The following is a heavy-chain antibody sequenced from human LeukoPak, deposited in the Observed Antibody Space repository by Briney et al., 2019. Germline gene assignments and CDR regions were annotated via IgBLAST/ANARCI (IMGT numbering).Heavy chain of an antibody. CDR3: ATVIKEATDY. CDR1: GFNFGSYG. V-gene: IGHV3-21*01. Sequence: GGSLRLSCAASGFNFGSYGMSWVRQSPGKGLEWLSSISSGGNYIYYADSVNGRFTISRDNTQNSLSLQLSGPRADDTAVYYCATVIKEATDYWGQGTLVTVSS. J-gene: IGHJ4*02. CDR2: ISSGGNYI. D-gene: IGHD3-16*01.